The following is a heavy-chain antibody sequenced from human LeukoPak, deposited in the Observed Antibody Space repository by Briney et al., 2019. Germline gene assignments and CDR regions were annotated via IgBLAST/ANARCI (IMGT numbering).Heavy chain of an antibody. D-gene: IGHD3-10*01. V-gene: IGHV1-18*01. CDR2: ISAYNGNT. Sequence: GASVKVSCKASGYTFTSYGISWVRQAPGQGLEWMGWISAYNGNTNYAQKLQGRATMTTDTSTSTAYMELRSLRSDDTAVYYCASSYYGDYYYYYGMDVWGQGTTVTVSS. J-gene: IGHJ6*02. CDR1: GYTFTSYG. CDR3: ASSYYGDYYYYYGMDV.